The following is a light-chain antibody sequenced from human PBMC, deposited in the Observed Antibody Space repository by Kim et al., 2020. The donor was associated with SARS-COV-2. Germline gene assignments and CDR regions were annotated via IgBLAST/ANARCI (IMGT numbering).Light chain of an antibody. Sequence: EIVLTQSPGTLSLSPGERATLSCRASQSVSSSYLAWYQQKVGQAPRLLIYGASSRATGIPDRFSGSGSGTDFTLTISRLEPEDFAVYYCHQYGSSPYTFGQGTKLEI. CDR2: GAS. V-gene: IGKV3-20*01. J-gene: IGKJ2*01. CDR1: QSVSSSY. CDR3: HQYGSSPYT.